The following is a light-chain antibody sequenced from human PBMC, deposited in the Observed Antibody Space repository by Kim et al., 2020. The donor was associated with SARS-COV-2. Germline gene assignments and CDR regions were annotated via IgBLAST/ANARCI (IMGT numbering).Light chain of an antibody. Sequence: DIQMTQSPSSLSASVGDTVTLTCRASQTISSYLNWYQQKPGKAPKFLIYESSTLQSGVPSRFSCRRSGTEFTLTISDLQPEDFAIYYCQQSYSDPLTFGQGTKLEI. CDR2: ESS. V-gene: IGKV1-39*01. CDR3: QQSYSDPLT. J-gene: IGKJ2*01. CDR1: QTISSY.